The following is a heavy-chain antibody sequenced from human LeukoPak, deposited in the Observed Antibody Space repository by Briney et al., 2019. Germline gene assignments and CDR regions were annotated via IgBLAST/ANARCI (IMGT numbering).Heavy chain of an antibody. D-gene: IGHD3-3*01. CDR2: SNSDGKIT. V-gene: IGHV3-74*01. Sequence: GGSLRLSCAASGFTLGRYWMHWFRQAPGTGLVWVARSNSDGKITDYADSVRGRFTTSRDNTKNTVYLQMSSLRAEDTGVYYCARGHHDFWSGYPNYWGQGTLVIVSS. CDR3: ARGHHDFWSGYPNY. J-gene: IGHJ4*02. CDR1: GFTLGRYW.